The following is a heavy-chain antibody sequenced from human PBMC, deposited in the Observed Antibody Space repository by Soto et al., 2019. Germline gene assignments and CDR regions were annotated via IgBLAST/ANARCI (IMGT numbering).Heavy chain of an antibody. CDR1: GFTVSNNY. J-gene: IGHJ4*02. V-gene: IGHV3-53*04. CDR2: IHSDGST. D-gene: IGHD4-17*01. CDR3: TRKHYGDSSYYFDY. Sequence: GSLRLSCAASGFTVSNNYITWVRQAPGKGLEWVSVIHSDGSTYYADSVKGRFTIPRHNSKDTVYLQMNSLRPEDTAVYYCTRKHYGDSSYYFDYWGQGTLVTVSS.